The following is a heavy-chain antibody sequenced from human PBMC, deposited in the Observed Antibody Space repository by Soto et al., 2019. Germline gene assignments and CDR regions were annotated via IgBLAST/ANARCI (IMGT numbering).Heavy chain of an antibody. D-gene: IGHD6-19*01. V-gene: IGHV3-15*01. CDR2: IKSKTDGGTT. J-gene: IGHJ4*02. CDR1: GFTFSNAW. CDR3: TTDKMKQGVEQWLDGDSRFDY. Sequence: GGSLRLSCAASGFTFSNAWMSWVRQAPGKGLEWVGRIKSKTDGGTTDYAAPVKGRFTISRDDSKNTLYLQMNSLKTEDTAVYYCTTDKMKQGVEQWLDGDSRFDYWGQGTLVTVSS.